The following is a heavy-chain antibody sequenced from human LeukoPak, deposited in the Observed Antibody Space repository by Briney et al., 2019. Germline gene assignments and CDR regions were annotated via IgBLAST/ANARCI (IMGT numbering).Heavy chain of an antibody. CDR2: IWNDGSDK. J-gene: IGHJ4*02. CDR3: AKDAERGFDFSNSLQS. V-gene: IGHV3-33*06. Sequence: GRSLRLSCSTSGFTFSHYAMHWVRQAPGKGLEWVAVIWNDGSDKYYGDSVKGRFTISRDNSQKTVYLQLSSLSVEDTAVYYCAKDAERGFDFSNSLQSWGQGTLVTVSS. CDR1: GFTFSHYA. D-gene: IGHD4-11*01.